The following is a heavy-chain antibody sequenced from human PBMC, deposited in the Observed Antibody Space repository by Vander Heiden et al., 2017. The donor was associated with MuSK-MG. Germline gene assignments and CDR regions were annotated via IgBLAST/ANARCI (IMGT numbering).Heavy chain of an antibody. CDR1: GFTFDDYA. V-gene: IGHV3-9*01. Sequence: EVQLVESGGGLVQPGRSLRLSCAASGFTFDDYAMHWVRQAPGKGLEWVSGISWNSGSIGYADSVKGRFTISRDKAKNSLYLQMNSLRAEDTALYYCANSGHWGQGTLVTVSS. CDR2: ISWNSGSI. CDR3: ANSGH. D-gene: IGHD5-12*01. J-gene: IGHJ4*02.